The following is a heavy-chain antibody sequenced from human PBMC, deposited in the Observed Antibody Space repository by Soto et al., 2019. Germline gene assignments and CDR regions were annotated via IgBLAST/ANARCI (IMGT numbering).Heavy chain of an antibody. D-gene: IGHD4-17*01. J-gene: IGHJ5*02. V-gene: IGHV3-23*01. CDR3: PNDFLGDLFAP. CDR2: ISGSGGST. CDR1: GFTFSSYA. Sequence: GGSLRLSCAASGFTFSSYAMSWVRQAPGKGLEWVSAISGSGGSTYYADSVKGRFTISRDNSKNTLYLQMNSLRAEDTAVYYCPNDFLGDLFAPWGQRTLVTVSA.